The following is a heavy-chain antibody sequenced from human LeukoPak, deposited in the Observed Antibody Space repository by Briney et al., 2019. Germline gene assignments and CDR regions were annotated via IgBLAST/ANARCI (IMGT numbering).Heavy chain of an antibody. CDR1: GFSFRSDG. J-gene: IGHJ4*02. D-gene: IGHD2-2*01. V-gene: IGHV3-23*01. CDR3: ARQYCSSTSCYAVFDY. CDR2: ILGGAGST. Sequence: GGTLRLSCAASGFSFRSDGMSWVRQAPGKGLEWVSGILGGAGSTYYADSVKGRFTISRDNAKNSLYLQMNSLRAEDTAVYYCARQYCSSTSCYAVFDYWGQGTLVTVSS.